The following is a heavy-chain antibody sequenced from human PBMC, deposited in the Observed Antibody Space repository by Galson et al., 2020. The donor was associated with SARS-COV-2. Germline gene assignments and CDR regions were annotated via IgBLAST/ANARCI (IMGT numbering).Heavy chain of an antibody. D-gene: IGHD2-15*01. CDR3: ARAKRYCSGGSCYPIYYYMDV. CDR1: GGSSSSYY. Sequence: SETLSLTCAVYGGSSSSYYWSWIRQTPGKGLEWIGEINDSGSTNYNPSLKSRVSISIDTSKNQFSLNLNSVTAADTAVYYCARAKRYCSGGSCYPIYYYMDVWGKGTTVIVSS. J-gene: IGHJ6*03. V-gene: IGHV4-34*01. CDR2: INDSGST.